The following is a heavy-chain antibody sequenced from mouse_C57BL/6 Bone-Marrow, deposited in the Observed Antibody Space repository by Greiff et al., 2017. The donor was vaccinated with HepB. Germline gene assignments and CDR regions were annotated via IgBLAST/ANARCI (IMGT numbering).Heavy chain of an antibody. CDR1: GYTFTDYY. CDR3: AGDAMDY. V-gene: IGHV1-26*01. J-gene: IGHJ4*01. Sequence: VQLQQSGPELVKPGASVKISCKASGYTFTDYYMNWVKQSHGKSLEWIGDINPNNGGTSYNQKFKGKATFTVDKSSSTAYMELRSLTSEDSAVYYCAGDAMDYWGQGTSVTVSS. CDR2: INPNNGGT.